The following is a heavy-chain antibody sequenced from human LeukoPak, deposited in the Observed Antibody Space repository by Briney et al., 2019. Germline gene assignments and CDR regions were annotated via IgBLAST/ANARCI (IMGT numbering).Heavy chain of an antibody. CDR3: AKGNGIAASLLRY. D-gene: IGHD6-13*01. CDR2: IWYDGSNK. Sequence: GGSLRLSCAASGFTFSSYGMHWVRQAPGKGLGWVAVIWYDGSNKYYADSVKGRCTISRDNSKNTLYLQMNSLRAEDTAVYYCAKGNGIAASLLRYWGQGTLVTVSS. CDR1: GFTFSSYG. V-gene: IGHV3-33*06. J-gene: IGHJ4*02.